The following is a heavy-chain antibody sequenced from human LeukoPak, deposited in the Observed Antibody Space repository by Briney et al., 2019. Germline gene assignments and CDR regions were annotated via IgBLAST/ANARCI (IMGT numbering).Heavy chain of an antibody. D-gene: IGHD3-3*01. Sequence: GGSLRLSCAASGFTFSSYWMSWVRQAPGKGLEWVANIKQDGSEKYYVDSVKGRFTISRDNAKNSLYLQMNSLRAEDTAVYYCARQGLGKGLSLEWLLYFHWFDPWGQGTLVTVSS. CDR1: GFTFSSYW. J-gene: IGHJ5*02. CDR2: IKQDGSEK. V-gene: IGHV3-7*01. CDR3: ARQGLGKGLSLEWLLYFHWFDP.